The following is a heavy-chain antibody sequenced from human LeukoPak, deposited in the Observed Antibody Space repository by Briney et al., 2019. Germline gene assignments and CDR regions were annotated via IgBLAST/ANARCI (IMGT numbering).Heavy chain of an antibody. J-gene: IGHJ4*02. CDR3: ARVMIVAVIISGFDY. Sequence: GGSLRLSCAASGFTFSSYAMSWVRQAPGKGLEWVSAISGSGGSTYYADSVKGRFTISRDNSKDTLYLQMNSLRAEDTAVYYCARVMIVAVIISGFDYWGQGTLVTVSS. CDR1: GFTFSSYA. D-gene: IGHD3-22*01. V-gene: IGHV3-23*01. CDR2: ISGSGGST.